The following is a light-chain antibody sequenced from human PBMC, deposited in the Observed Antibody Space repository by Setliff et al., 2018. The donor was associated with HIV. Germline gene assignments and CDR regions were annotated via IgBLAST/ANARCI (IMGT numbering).Light chain of an antibody. V-gene: IGLV2-14*01. CDR2: EVS. CDR1: SSDGGGYNY. CDR3: SSYTSTNTPWV. Sequence: QSVLTQPASVSGSPGQSITISCTGTSSDGGGYNYVSWYQQHPGKAPKLMIYEVSNRPSGVSNRFSGSKSGNTASLTISGLQAEDEADYYCSSYTSTNTPWVFGGGTKVTVL. J-gene: IGLJ3*02.